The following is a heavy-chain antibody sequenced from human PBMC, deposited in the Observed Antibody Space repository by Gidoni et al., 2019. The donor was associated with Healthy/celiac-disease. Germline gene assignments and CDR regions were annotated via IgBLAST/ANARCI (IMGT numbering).Heavy chain of an antibody. J-gene: IGHJ3*02. D-gene: IGHD3-22*01. CDR3: TTDRTYYYDSSGYYFDAFDI. Sequence: EVQLVESGGGLVKTGGSIRLSGAATGFTVRTAWLSWVRQAPGKGLEWVGRIKSKTDGGTTDYAAPVKGRFTISRDDSKNTLYLQMNSLKTEDTAVYYCTTDRTYYYDSSGYYFDAFDIWGQGTMVTVSS. V-gene: IGHV3-15*01. CDR1: GFTVRTAW. CDR2: IKSKTDGGTT.